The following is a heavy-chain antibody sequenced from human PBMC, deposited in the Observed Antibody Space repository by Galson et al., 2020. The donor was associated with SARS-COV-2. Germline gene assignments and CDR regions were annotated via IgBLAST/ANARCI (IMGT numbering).Heavy chain of an antibody. J-gene: IGHJ3*01. CDR1: GFPFTSYE. CDR2: ISDSGTNT. V-gene: IGHV3-48*03. CDR3: ASPYLAAAKFFGALDR. D-gene: IGHD6-13*01. Sequence: GGSLRLSCAASGFPFTSYEMNWVRQAPGKGLEWISYISDSGTNTYYAASVNGRFTSSRDNTKKSVYPQMTSLRAEDTAVYYCASPYLAAAKFFGALDRWGRGTMVTVSS.